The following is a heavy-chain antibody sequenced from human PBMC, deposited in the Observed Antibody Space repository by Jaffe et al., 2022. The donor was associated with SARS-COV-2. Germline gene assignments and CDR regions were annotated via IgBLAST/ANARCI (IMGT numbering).Heavy chain of an antibody. CDR3: ARSEGGGQPRFDL. D-gene: IGHD2-15*01. J-gene: IGHJ5*02. CDR2: IYYSGTP. Sequence: QVQLQESGPGLVKPSQTLSLTCTVSGGPMYSGGYYWTWIRQHPGKGLEWIGYIYYSGTPYSNPSLKSRATISADTSKKQFYLSLSSVTAADTAVYYCARSEGGGQPRFDLWGQGMLVTVSS. CDR1: GGPMYSGGYY. V-gene: IGHV4-31*03.